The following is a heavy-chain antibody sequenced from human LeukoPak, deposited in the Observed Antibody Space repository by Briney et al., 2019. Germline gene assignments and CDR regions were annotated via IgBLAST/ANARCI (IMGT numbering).Heavy chain of an antibody. V-gene: IGHV4-4*07. J-gene: IGHJ6*03. Sequence: PETLSLTCTVSGGSLSSYYWSWIRQPAGKGLEWIGRIYTSGSTNYNPSLKSRVTMSVDTSKNQFSLKLSSMTDADTAVYYCAMSSYYYYMDFWGKRTTVTVSS. CDR2: IYTSGST. CDR3: AMSSYYYYMDF. CDR1: GGSLSSYY.